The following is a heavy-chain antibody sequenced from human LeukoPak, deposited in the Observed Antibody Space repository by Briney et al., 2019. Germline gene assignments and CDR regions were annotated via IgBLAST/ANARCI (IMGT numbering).Heavy chain of an antibody. J-gene: IGHJ3*02. CDR2: INPNSGGT. V-gene: IGHV1-2*02. CDR3: ANCSTPHWIFDAFDI. CDR1: GYTFTGHY. D-gene: IGHD1-1*01. Sequence: ASVKVSCKASGYTFTGHYMHWVRQAPGQGPEWMGWINPNSGGTNYAQKFQGRVTMTRDTSISTAYMELSGLRSDDTAVYYCANCSTPHWIFDAFDIWGQGTMVPVSS.